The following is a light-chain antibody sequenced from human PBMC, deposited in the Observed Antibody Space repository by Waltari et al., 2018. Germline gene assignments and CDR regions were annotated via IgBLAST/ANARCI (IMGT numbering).Light chain of an antibody. J-gene: IGLJ1*01. CDR3: CSYAGSYTGV. CDR1: STDIGVYNY. V-gene: IGLV2-11*01. Sequence: QSALTQPRSVSGSPGQSVTISCTGTSTDIGVYNYVSWYQQHPGKAPKLMIYDVTKRPSGVPDRFSGSKSGNPASLTISGLQAEDEADYYCCSYAGSYTGVFGTGTKVTV. CDR2: DVT.